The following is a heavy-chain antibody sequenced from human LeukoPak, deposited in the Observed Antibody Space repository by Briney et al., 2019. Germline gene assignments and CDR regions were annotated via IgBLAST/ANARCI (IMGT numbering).Heavy chain of an antibody. CDR2: INTGNGDT. J-gene: IGHJ4*02. V-gene: IGHV1-3*04. D-gene: IGHD1-26*01. Sequence: ASVKVSCKASGYTFTTYAIHWARQAPGQRLEWLGWINTGNGDTRYSQTFQGRVTITRDTSASTAYMELSSLRPEDTAMYYCARDMGSGSLHYWGQGTLVTVSS. CDR3: ARDMGSGSLHY. CDR1: GYTFTTYA.